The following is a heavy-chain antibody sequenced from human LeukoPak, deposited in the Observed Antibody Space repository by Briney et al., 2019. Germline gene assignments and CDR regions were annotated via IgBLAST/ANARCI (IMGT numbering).Heavy chain of an antibody. J-gene: IGHJ4*02. CDR2: MKQDGSEK. CDR1: GFTFSTYW. Sequence: PGGSLRLSCAASGFTFSTYWMNWVRQAPGKGLEWVANMKQDGSEKYYVDSVKGRFVVSRDNAKNSLYLQMNSLGAEDTAVYYCARGIVVPGIDYWGQGTLVTVSS. V-gene: IGHV3-7*01. D-gene: IGHD2-15*01. CDR3: ARGIVVPGIDY.